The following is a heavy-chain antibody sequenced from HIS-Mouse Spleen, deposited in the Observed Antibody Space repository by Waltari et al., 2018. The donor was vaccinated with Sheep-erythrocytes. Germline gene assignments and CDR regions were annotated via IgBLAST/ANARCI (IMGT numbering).Heavy chain of an antibody. CDR2: INPNSSGT. CDR3: ARGPGIAVAGTRFDY. Sequence: QVQLVQSGAEVKKPGASVKVSCKASGYTFTGYYMHWVRQAPGQGLAWMGWINPNSSGTNYAQKLQGRVNMTRDTSISTAYMELSRLRSDDTAVYYCARGPGIAVAGTRFDYWGQGTLVTVSS. D-gene: IGHD6-19*01. CDR1: GYTFTGYY. J-gene: IGHJ4*02. V-gene: IGHV1-2*02.